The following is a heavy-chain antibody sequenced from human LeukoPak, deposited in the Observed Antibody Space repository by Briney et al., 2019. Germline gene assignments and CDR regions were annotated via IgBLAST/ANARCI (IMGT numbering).Heavy chain of an antibody. D-gene: IGHD3-10*01. Sequence: ASVKVSCKASGYTFTAYSMHWVRQAPGQGLEWMGWIDPNSGGTNYAQKFQGGVTMTRDTSITTAYMELSRLRSDDTAVYYCARDLDYYGSGSFFNIWGQGTMVTVSS. V-gene: IGHV1-2*02. J-gene: IGHJ3*02. CDR2: IDPNSGGT. CDR3: ARDLDYYGSGSFFNI. CDR1: GYTFTAYS.